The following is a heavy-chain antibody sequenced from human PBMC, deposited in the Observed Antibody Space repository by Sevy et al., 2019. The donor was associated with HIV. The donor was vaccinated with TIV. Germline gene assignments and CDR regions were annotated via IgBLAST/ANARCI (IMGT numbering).Heavy chain of an antibody. CDR2: ISDDAINK. J-gene: IGHJ4*02. D-gene: IGHD6-13*01. Sequence: GGSLRLSCAASGFTFSYYVMHWVRQAPGKGLEWVTFISDDAINKYYAYSVKGRFTISRDNSKNTLYLQMNSLRPEDTALYYCAKNTAAVGTGGFDYWGQGTLVTVSS. CDR3: AKNTAAVGTGGFDY. CDR1: GFTFSYYV. V-gene: IGHV3-30*02.